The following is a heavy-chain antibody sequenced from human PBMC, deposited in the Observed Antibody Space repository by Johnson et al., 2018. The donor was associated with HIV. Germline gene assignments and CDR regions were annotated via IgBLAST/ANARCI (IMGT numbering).Heavy chain of an antibody. Sequence: QVQLVESGGGVVQPGRSLRLSCAASGFTFSSFGLHWVRQAPGKGLEWVAVISYAGSNKYYVDSVKGRFTISRDNSKNTLYLQMNSLRVEDTAVYYCARDRIWGYAFDIWGQGTMVTVSS. CDR1: GFTFSSFG. CDR3: ARDRIWGYAFDI. CDR2: ISYAGSNK. J-gene: IGHJ3*02. D-gene: IGHD3-16*01. V-gene: IGHV3-30*03.